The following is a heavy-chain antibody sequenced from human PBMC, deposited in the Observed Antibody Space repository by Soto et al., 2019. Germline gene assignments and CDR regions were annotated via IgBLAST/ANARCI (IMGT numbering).Heavy chain of an antibody. CDR1: GFTFSSYG. V-gene: IGHV3-48*01. Sequence: ASGFTFSSYGMHWVRQAPGKGLEWVSYISSDRGNIYYADSVKGRFTISRDNAKNSLYLQMNSLRAEDTAVYYCARGQYYYYMDVWGKGTTVTVSS. J-gene: IGHJ6*03. CDR2: ISSDRGNI. CDR3: ARGQYYYYMDV.